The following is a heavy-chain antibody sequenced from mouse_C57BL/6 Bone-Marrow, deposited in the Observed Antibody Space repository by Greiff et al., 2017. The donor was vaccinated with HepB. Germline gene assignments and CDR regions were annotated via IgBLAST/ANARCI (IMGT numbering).Heavy chain of an antibody. CDR3: ARGHLDYYAMDY. CDR2: ISDGGSYT. J-gene: IGHJ4*01. D-gene: IGHD6-1*01. CDR1: GFTFSSYA. V-gene: IGHV5-4*03. Sequence: EVKLVESGGGLVKPGGSLKLSCAASGFTFSSYAMSWVRQTPEKRLEWVATISDGGSYTYYPDNVKGRFTISRDNAKNNLYLQMSHLKSEDTAMYYCARGHLDYYAMDYWGQGTSVTVSS.